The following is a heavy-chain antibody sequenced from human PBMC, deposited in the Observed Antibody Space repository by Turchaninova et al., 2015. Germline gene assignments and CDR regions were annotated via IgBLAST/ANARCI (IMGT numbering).Heavy chain of an antibody. D-gene: IGHD3-3*01. CDR1: GGSISSAEYY. J-gene: IGHJ4*02. Sequence: QVQLQESGPGLVKPSETLSLTCTVSGGSISSAEYYWRWIRQSPGKGLGGIASMYYCGYTSYNPSLNSRISISIDTSKDQFSLNLNSVTAADTAVYYWARVNDAWSGYPIDCWGQGTLVTVSS. CDR2: MYYCGYT. CDR3: ARVNDAWSGYPIDC. V-gene: IGHV4-30-4*01.